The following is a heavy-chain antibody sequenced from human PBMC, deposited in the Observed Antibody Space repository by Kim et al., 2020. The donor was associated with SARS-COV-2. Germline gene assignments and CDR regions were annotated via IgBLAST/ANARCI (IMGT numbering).Heavy chain of an antibody. Sequence: NTYYADSVKGRFPIARDNSQNTLSLQMDSLRPGDTAIYYCARENNAFDVWGQGTLVTVSS. CDR3: ARENNAFDV. CDR2: NT. J-gene: IGHJ3*01. V-gene: IGHV3-30*01.